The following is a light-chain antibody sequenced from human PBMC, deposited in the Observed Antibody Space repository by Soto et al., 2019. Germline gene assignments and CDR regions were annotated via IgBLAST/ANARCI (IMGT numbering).Light chain of an antibody. CDR2: GNG. J-gene: IGLJ1*01. CDR3: QSYDSSLSAYV. CDR1: SSNIGAGYD. V-gene: IGLV1-40*01. Sequence: QSGPTQPASVSGARGQRVTISCTGSSSNIGAGYDVHWYQQLPGTAPKLLIYGNGNRPSGVPDRFSGSKSGTSASLAITGLQAEDEADYYCQSYDSSLSAYVYGVGTKVTLL.